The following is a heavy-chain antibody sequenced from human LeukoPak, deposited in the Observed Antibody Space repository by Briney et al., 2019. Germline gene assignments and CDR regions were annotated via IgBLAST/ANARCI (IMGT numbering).Heavy chain of an antibody. J-gene: IGHJ4*02. V-gene: IGHV3-74*01. Sequence: GGSLRPSCASGIPFSDFCMHWVRQAPGKGLVWVSRICSDGSVTNYADSVKGRFTTSRDNAKNTVFLQMNSLRAEDTAVYYCVRDLREADHWGLGTLVTVSS. CDR3: VRDLREADH. CDR1: GIPFSDFC. D-gene: IGHD1-26*01. CDR2: ICSDGSVT.